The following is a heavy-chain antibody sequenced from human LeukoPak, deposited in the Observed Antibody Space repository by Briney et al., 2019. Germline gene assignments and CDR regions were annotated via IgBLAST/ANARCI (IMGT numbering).Heavy chain of an antibody. CDR2: INPNSGGT. D-gene: IGHD6-19*01. V-gene: IGHV1-2*04. Sequence: ASVKVSCKASGYTFTGYYMHWVRQAPGQGLEWMGWINPNSGGTNYAQKFQGWVTMTRDTSISTAYMELSRLRSDDTAVYYCARESPYSSGWPYFDYWGQGTLVTVSS. CDR3: ARESPYSSGWPYFDY. CDR1: GYTFTGYY. J-gene: IGHJ4*02.